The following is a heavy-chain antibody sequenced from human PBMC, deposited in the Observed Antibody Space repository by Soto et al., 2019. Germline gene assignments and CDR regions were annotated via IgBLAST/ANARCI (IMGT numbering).Heavy chain of an antibody. CDR3: ARISGEWLLDY. D-gene: IGHD6-19*01. CDR2: IDWDDDK. J-gene: IGHJ4*02. CDR1: GFSLSTSGMR. Sequence: VSGPTLVNPTQTLTLTCTFSGFSLSTSGMRVSWIRQPPGKALEWLARIDWDDDKFYSTSLKTRLTISKDTSKNQVVLTMTNMDPVDTATYFCARISGEWLLDYWGQGTRGTVSS. V-gene: IGHV2-70*04.